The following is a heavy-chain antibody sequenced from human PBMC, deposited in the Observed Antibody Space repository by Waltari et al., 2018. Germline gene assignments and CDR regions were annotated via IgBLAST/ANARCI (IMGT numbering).Heavy chain of an antibody. CDR3: ARDTGHYFEN. V-gene: IGHV4-59*01. J-gene: IGHJ4*02. CDR2: IYSTGES. CDR1: GGSMNNYY. Sequence: QVQLQESGPGLVKPSETLSLTCTVSGGSMNNYYWSWIRRSPGKGLEWIGYIYSTGESHYTPSLRSRVTISVDMSKNQFSLNLRSVTAADTAIYYCARDTGHYFENWGQGTLVTVSS.